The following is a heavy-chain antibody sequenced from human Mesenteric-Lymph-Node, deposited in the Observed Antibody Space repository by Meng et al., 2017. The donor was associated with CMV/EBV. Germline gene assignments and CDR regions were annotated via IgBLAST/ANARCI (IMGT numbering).Heavy chain of an antibody. CDR2: VNPNSNNT. V-gene: IGHV1-8*03. J-gene: IGHJ5*02. CDR3: ARVQCSTTSCYDNWFDP. CDR1: GYTFTTYN. Sequence: ASVKVSCKASGYTFTTYNITWVRQATRQGLEWMGRVNPNSNNTGYTQKFQGRVTIARNTSIRTAYMELSSLRFDDTAVYYCARVQCSTTSCYDNWFDPWGQGTLVTVSS. D-gene: IGHD2-2*01.